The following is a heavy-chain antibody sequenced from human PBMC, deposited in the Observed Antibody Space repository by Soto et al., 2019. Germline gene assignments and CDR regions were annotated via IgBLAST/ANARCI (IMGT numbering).Heavy chain of an antibody. Sequence: GESLKISGKGSGYSFTSYWISWVRQMPGKGLEWMGRIDPSDSYTNYSPSFQGHVTISADKSISTAYLQWSSLKASDTAMYYCARQEENYYDSSGYFAYWGQGTLVTVSS. J-gene: IGHJ4*02. V-gene: IGHV5-10-1*01. CDR1: GYSFTSYW. CDR2: IDPSDSYT. D-gene: IGHD3-22*01. CDR3: ARQEENYYDSSGYFAY.